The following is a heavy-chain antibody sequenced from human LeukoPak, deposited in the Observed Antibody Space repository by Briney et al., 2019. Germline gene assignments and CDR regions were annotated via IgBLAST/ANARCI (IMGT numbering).Heavy chain of an antibody. J-gene: IGHJ6*02. D-gene: IGHD3-22*01. Sequence: ASVKVSCKASGYTFTGYYMHWVRQAPGQGLEWMGWINPNSGGTNYAQKFQGWVTMTRDTSISTAYMELRSLRSDDTAVYYCAREYYYDSSGPDTDYYYYGMDVWGQGTTVTVSS. CDR3: AREYYYDSSGPDTDYYYYGMDV. CDR1: GYTFTGYY. V-gene: IGHV1-2*04. CDR2: INPNSGGT.